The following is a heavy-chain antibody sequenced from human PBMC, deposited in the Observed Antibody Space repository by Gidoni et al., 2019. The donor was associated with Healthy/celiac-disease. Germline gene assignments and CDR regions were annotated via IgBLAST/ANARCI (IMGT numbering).Heavy chain of an antibody. Sequence: QVQLQESGPGLVKPSGTLSLTCTVSGGSLSSSYWSWIRQPPGKGLEWIGYIYYSGSTNYNPSLKSRVTISVDTSKNQFSLKLSSVTAADTAVYYCARDGSGYSYGHFDYWGQGTLVTVSS. CDR1: GGSLSSSY. CDR3: ARDGSGYSYGHFDY. D-gene: IGHD5-18*01. CDR2: IYYSGST. V-gene: IGHV4-59*01. J-gene: IGHJ4*02.